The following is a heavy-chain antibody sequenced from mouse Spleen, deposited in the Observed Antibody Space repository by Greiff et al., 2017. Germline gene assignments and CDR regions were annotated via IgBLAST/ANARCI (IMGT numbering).Heavy chain of an antibody. D-gene: IGHD2-1*01. Sequence: QVQLQQPGAELVRPGTSVKLSCKASGYTFTSYWMHWVKQRPGQGLEWIGVIDPSDSYTNYNQKFKGKATLTVDTSSSTAYMQLSSLTSEDSAVYYCARHYGNYGLFAYWGQGTLVTVSA. J-gene: IGHJ3*01. CDR3: ARHYGNYGLFAY. CDR1: GYTFTSYW. CDR2: IDPSDSYT. V-gene: IGHV1-59*01.